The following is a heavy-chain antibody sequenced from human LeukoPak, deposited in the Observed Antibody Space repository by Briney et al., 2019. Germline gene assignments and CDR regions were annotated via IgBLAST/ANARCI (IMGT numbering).Heavy chain of an antibody. CDR2: ISGSGGST. Sequence: PGGSLRLSCAASGFTFSSYAMSWVRQAPGKGLEWVSAISGSGGSTYYADSVKGRFTISRDNSKNTLYLQMNSLRAEDTAVYHCAKQYISGWYELDYWGQGTLVTVSS. V-gene: IGHV3-23*01. J-gene: IGHJ4*02. CDR3: AKQYISGWYELDY. CDR1: GFTFSSYA. D-gene: IGHD6-19*01.